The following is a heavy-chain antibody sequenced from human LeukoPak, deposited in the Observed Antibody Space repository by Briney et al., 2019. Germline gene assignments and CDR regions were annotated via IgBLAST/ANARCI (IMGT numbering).Heavy chain of an antibody. CDR2: INLGDSET. D-gene: IGHD1-26*01. CDR1: GHSFTNHW. V-gene: IGHV5-51*01. Sequence: AGESLKISCEASGHSFTNHWIGWVRQMPGKGLEWMGIINLGDSETQYSPSFQGQVTISLDKSISTAYLQWRSLKVSDTAMYYCARRPYSGSPNGFDPWGQGTLVTVS. J-gene: IGHJ5*02. CDR3: ARRPYSGSPNGFDP.